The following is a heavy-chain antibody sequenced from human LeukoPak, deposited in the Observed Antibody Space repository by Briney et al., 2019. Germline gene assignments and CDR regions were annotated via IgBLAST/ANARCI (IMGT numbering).Heavy chain of an antibody. J-gene: IGHJ2*01. V-gene: IGHV3-66*01. CDR1: GFTVSSNY. D-gene: IGHD3-9*01. CDR2: IYSGGST. CDR3: AREWSDYDILTGYYPRYFDL. Sequence: GGSLRLSCAASGFTVSSNYMSWVRQAPGKGLEWVSVIYSGGSTYYADSVKGRFTISRDNSKNTLYLQMNSLRAEDTAVYFCAREWSDYDILTGYYPRYFDLWGRGTLVTVSS.